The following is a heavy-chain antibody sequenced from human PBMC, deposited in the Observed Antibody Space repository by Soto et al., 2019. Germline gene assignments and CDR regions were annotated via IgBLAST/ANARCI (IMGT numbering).Heavy chain of an antibody. CDR1: GYNFRDYY. V-gene: IGHV1-2*02. CDR2: IIPNNGDT. Sequence: QVQLVQSGAEVKKPGASVKVSCRASGYNFRDYYLHWVRQAPGAGLEWMGSIIPNNGDTHYAQRFQGRITLTTDTSLDTAYMEIDGLTLDDTAIYFCARSGDRRNSPAWNDPWGQGALVTVSS. D-gene: IGHD1-1*01. CDR3: ARSGDRRNSPAWNDP. J-gene: IGHJ5*02.